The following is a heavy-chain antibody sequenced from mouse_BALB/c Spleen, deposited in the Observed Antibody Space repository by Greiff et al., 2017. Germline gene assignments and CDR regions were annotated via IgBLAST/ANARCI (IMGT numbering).Heavy chain of an antibody. V-gene: IGHV7-3*02. CDR3: ARDRGDY. J-gene: IGHJ4*01. Sequence: DVMLVESGGGLVQPGGSLRLSCATSGFTFTDYYMSWVRQPPGKALGWLGFIRNKANGYTTEYSASVKGRFTISRDNSQSILYLQMNTLRAEDSATYYCARDRGDYWGQGTSVTVSS. CDR1: GFTFTDYY. CDR2: IRNKANGYTT.